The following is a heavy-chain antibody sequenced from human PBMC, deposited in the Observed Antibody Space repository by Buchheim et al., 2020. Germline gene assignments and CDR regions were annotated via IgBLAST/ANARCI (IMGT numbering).Heavy chain of an antibody. CDR1: GFTFSSYA. D-gene: IGHD3-10*01. Sequence: EMQLLESGGGLVQPGGSLRLSCAVSGFTFSSYAMSWVRQAPGKGLEWVSAISGSGGSTYYADSVKGRFTISRDNSKNTLDLQMNSLRAEDTAVYYCAKGLYGSGSSPNWFDPWGQGTL. CDR3: AKGLYGSGSSPNWFDP. J-gene: IGHJ5*02. V-gene: IGHV3-23*01. CDR2: ISGSGGST.